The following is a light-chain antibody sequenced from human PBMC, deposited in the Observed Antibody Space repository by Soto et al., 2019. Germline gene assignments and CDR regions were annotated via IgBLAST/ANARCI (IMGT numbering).Light chain of an antibody. V-gene: IGKV3-15*01. J-gene: IGKJ1*01. CDR2: DAS. CDR1: QSISNN. Sequence: VMTQSPATLSVSPGESATLSCRASQSISNNLAWYQQKPGQAPRLLMYDASTRATGIPDRFSGSGSGAEFTLTISSLQSEDLAVYYCQQYNNWPRTFGQGTRWIS. CDR3: QQYNNWPRT.